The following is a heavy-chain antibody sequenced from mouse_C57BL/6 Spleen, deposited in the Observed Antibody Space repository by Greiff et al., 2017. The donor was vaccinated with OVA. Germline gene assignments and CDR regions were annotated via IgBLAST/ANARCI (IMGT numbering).Heavy chain of an antibody. J-gene: IGHJ1*03. Sequence: EVQRVESGGGLVKPGGSLKLSCAASGFTFSDYGMHWVRQAPEKGLEWVAYISSGSSTIYYADTVKGRFTISRDNAKNTLFLQMTSLRSEDTAMYSCARGATGVVAHWYFDVWGTGTTVTVSS. CDR2: ISSGSSTI. V-gene: IGHV5-17*01. D-gene: IGHD1-1*01. CDR1: GFTFSDYG. CDR3: ARGATGVVAHWYFDV.